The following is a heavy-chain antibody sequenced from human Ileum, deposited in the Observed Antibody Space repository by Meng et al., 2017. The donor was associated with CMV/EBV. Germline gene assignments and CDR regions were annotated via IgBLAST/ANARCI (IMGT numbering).Heavy chain of an antibody. D-gene: IGHD3-10*01. J-gene: IGHJ4*02. V-gene: IGHV3-53*01. CDR1: GFTVTNNY. CDR2: ISLVGTT. CDR3: ARQGQSYISPIDY. Sequence: GGQLNPPGWLLRLSWAAVGFTVTNNYMGYVRQAPGRGLEWVSVISLVGTTYDADSVKGRFTLSRDNSKNTLFLQMDSLRVEDTAVYYCARQGQSYISPIDYWGQGTLVTVSS.